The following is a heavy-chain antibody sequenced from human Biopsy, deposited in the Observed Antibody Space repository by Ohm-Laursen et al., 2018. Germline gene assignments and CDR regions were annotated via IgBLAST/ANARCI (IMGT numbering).Heavy chain of an antibody. J-gene: IGHJ3*02. V-gene: IGHV4-59*12. CDR1: GDSISTYY. CDR2: IYYTGNT. CDR3: ARWTPEYDSSRYYLDAFDI. Sequence: TLSLTCTVSGDSISTYYWSWIRQPPGKGLQWIGYIYYTGNTDYNPSLQSRVTLSMDTSKRQFSLKLSFVTAADTAVYYCARWTPEYDSSRYYLDAFDIWGQGTKVTVSS. D-gene: IGHD3-22*01.